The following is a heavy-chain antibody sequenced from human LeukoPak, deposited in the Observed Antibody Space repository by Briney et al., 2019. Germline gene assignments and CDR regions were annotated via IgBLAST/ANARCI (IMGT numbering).Heavy chain of an antibody. Sequence: ASVKVSCKASGNTFTSYDINWVRQATGQGLEWMGWMNPNSGNTGYAQKFQGRVTMTRNTSISTAYMELSSLRSEDTAVYYCARVSVNKRGYSYGYWGQGTLVTVSS. CDR1: GNTFTSYD. CDR2: MNPNSGNT. CDR3: ARVSVNKRGYSYGY. J-gene: IGHJ4*02. V-gene: IGHV1-8*01. D-gene: IGHD5-18*01.